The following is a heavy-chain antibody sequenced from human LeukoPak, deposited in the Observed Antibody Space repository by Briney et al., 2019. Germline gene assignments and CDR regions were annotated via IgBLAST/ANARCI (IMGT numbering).Heavy chain of an antibody. CDR3: AKGVVPAITFDY. J-gene: IGHJ4*02. CDR1: GSTFSGFG. V-gene: IGHV3-30*02. D-gene: IGHD2-2*01. CDR2: IRYDGSYK. Sequence: GGSLRLSCAASGSTFSGFGIHWVRQAPGKGLEWVAFIRYDGSYKYYADSVKGRFTISRDNSKNTLYLQMNSLRAEDTAVYYCAKGVVPAITFDYWGQGTLVTVSS.